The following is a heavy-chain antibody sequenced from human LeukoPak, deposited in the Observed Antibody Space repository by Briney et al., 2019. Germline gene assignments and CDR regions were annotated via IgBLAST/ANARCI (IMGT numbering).Heavy chain of an antibody. J-gene: IGHJ4*02. CDR3: ARDGHRRGAMVTPPPHY. Sequence: GASVKVSCKASGYTFTSYYMHWVRQAPGQGLEWMGIINPSGGSASYAQKFQGRVTMTRDMSTSTVYMELSSLRSEDTAVYYCARDGHRRGAMVTPPPHYWGQGTLVTVSS. CDR2: INPSGGSA. V-gene: IGHV1-46*01. D-gene: IGHD5-18*01. CDR1: GYTFTSYY.